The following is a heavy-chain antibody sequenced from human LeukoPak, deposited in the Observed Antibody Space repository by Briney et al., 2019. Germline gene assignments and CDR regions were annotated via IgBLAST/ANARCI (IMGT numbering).Heavy chain of an antibody. CDR2: INLDGREK. CDR3: ANGYTSGA. V-gene: IGHV3-7*05. J-gene: IGHJ3*01. D-gene: IGHD6-19*01. Sequence: GGSLRLSCAASGFIFTSYWMSWVRQAPGKGLEWVANINLDGREKNYVDSVKGRFTISRDNAKNSLYLQMNSLRAEDTAVYYCANGYTSGAWGQGTLVTVSS. CDR1: GFIFTSYW.